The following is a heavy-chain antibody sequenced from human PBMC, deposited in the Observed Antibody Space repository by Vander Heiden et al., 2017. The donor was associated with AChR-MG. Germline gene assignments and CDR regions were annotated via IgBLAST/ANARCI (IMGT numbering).Heavy chain of an antibody. CDR1: GGSFSGYY. CDR2: INHSGST. D-gene: IGHD5-12*01. J-gene: IGHJ6*03. Sequence: QVQLQQWGAGLLKPSETLSLTCAVYGGSFSGYYWSWIRQPPGKGLEWIGEINHSGSTNYNPSLKSRVTISVDTSKNQFSLKLSSVTAADTAVYYCARLTWLRIRSYYYYYMDVWGKGTTVTVSS. V-gene: IGHV4-34*01. CDR3: ARLTWLRIRSYYYYYMDV.